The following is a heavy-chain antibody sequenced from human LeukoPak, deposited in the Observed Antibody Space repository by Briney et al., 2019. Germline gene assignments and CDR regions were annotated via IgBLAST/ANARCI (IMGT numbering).Heavy chain of an antibody. CDR2: IIPTLEIA. Sequence: SVKVSCKASGGTFSSYAITWVRQAPGQGLEWMGRIIPTLEIANYAQKYQGRVTITADKSTSTAYMELSSLRPEDTAVYYCARVLSGSWLWFWGQGTLVTVSS. D-gene: IGHD5-18*01. V-gene: IGHV1-69*04. CDR3: ARVLSGSWLWF. J-gene: IGHJ4*02. CDR1: GGTFSSYA.